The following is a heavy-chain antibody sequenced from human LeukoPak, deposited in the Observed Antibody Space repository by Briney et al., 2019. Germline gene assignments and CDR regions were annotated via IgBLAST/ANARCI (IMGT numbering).Heavy chain of an antibody. D-gene: IGHD4-17*01. CDR2: IKQDGSQK. Sequence: GGSLRLSCAASGFTFINFWMTWVRQAPGKGLEWVANIKQDGSQKFYVDSVKGRFTISRDNSKNTLYLQMNSLRAEDTAVYYCAKTRAYGAPPLDYWGQGTLVTVSS. CDR3: AKTRAYGAPPLDY. J-gene: IGHJ4*02. CDR1: GFTFINFW. V-gene: IGHV3-7*03.